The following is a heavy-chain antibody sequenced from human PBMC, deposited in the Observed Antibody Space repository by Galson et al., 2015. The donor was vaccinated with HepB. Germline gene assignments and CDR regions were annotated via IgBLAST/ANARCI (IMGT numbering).Heavy chain of an antibody. Sequence: SLRLSCAASRFSFKSSGMHWVRQAPGKGLEWVAIIWYDGSNKYYADSLKGRFTISRDNSKNTLYLEMNGLRAEDTAVYYCARVVQQLAYGMDVWGQGTTVTVSS. CDR1: RFSFKSSG. CDR3: ARVVQQLAYGMDV. V-gene: IGHV3-33*01. CDR2: IWYDGSNK. J-gene: IGHJ6*02. D-gene: IGHD6-13*01.